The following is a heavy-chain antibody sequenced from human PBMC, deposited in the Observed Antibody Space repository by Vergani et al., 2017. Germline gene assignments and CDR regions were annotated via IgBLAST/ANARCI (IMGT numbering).Heavy chain of an antibody. CDR1: GYTFTSYG. CDR2: ISAYNGNT. J-gene: IGHJ6*02. CDR3: ARDRGGNYYDPLYGMDV. D-gene: IGHD3-22*01. V-gene: IGHV1-18*04. Sequence: QVQLVQSGAEVKKPGASVKVSCTASGYTFTSYGISWVRQAPGQGLEWMGWISAYNGNTNYAQKLQGRVTMTTDTSTSTAYMELRSLRSDDTAVYYCARDRGGNYYDPLYGMDVWGQGTTVTVSS.